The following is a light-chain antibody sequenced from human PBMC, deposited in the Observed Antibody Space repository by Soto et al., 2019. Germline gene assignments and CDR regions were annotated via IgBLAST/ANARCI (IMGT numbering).Light chain of an antibody. CDR1: QSISSY. CDR3: QQSYSTPPT. V-gene: IGKV1-39*01. Sequence: DIQMTQSPSSLSASVGDRVTITCRASQSISSYLNWYQQKPWKAPKLLIYATSSLQSGVPSRFSGSGSGTDFTLTISGLQHEDFATYYCQQSYSTPPTFGQGTKLEIK. CDR2: ATS. J-gene: IGKJ2*01.